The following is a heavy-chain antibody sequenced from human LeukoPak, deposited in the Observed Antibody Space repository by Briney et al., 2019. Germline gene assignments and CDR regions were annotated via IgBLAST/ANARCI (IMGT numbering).Heavy chain of an antibody. J-gene: IGHJ5*02. CDR2: IYHSGST. Sequence: LETLSLTCTVSGYSISSGYYWGWIRQPPGKGLEWIGSIYHSGSTYYNPSLKSRVTISVDTSKNQFSLKLSSVTAADTAVYYCARGLNGDYGWFDPWGQGTLVTVSS. V-gene: IGHV4-38-2*02. D-gene: IGHD4-17*01. CDR1: GYSISSGYY. CDR3: ARGLNGDYGWFDP.